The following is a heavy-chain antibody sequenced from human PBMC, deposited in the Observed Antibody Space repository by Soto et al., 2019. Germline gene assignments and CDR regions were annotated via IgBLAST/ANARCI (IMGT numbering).Heavy chain of an antibody. V-gene: IGHV1-46*01. CDR1: GYTFTSYY. Sequence: ASVKVSCKASGYTFTSYYMHWVRQAPGQGLEWMGIINPSGGSTSYAQKFQGRVTMXRDTSTSKVYMELSSMRSEDTAVYYCARGRAVAGTSAFEIWGQGTMVTV. CDR2: INPSGGST. D-gene: IGHD6-19*01. J-gene: IGHJ3*02. CDR3: ARGRAVAGTSAFEI.